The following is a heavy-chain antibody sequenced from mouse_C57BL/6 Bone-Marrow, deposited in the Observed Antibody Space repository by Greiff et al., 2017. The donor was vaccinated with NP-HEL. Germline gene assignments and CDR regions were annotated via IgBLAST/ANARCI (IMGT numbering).Heavy chain of an antibody. CDR2: ISYSGST. CDR3: ARLGYGSSGDWYFDV. Sequence: EVKLMESGPGLAKPSQTLSLTCSVTGYSITSDYWNWIRKFPGNKLEYMGYISYSGSTYYNPSLKSRISITRDTSKNQYYLQLNSVTTEDTATYYCARLGYGSSGDWYFDVWGTGTTVTVSS. CDR1: GYSITSDY. J-gene: IGHJ1*03. V-gene: IGHV3-8*01. D-gene: IGHD1-1*01.